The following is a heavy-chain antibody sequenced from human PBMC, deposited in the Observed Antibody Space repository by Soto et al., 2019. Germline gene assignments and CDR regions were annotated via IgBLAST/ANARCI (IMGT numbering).Heavy chain of an antibody. J-gene: IGHJ4*02. CDR3: ATGGYHFDY. V-gene: IGHV1-18*01. D-gene: IGHD2-15*01. CDR2: ISVSNGYT. Sequence: ASLPVSRKGSCYPFPTYGINWVRQAPGQGLEWMGWISVSNGYTNYAQNLQGRVTMTADTSTNVAYMELNSLKTEDTAVYYCATGGYHFDYWGQGTLVTVSS. CDR1: CYPFPTYG.